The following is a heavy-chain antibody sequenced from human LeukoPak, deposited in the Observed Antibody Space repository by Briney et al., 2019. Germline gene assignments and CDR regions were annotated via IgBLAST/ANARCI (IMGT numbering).Heavy chain of an antibody. CDR2: IYYSGST. CDR1: GGFISSYY. J-gene: IGHJ4*02. CDR3: ARKRRGYCSSTSCYEEDDY. D-gene: IGHD2-2*01. Sequence: SETLSLTCTVSGGFISSYYWSWIRQPPGKGLEWIGYIYYSGSTNYNPSLKSRVTISVDTSKNQFSLKLSSVTAADTAVYYCARKRRGYCSSTSCYEEDDYWGQGTLVTVSS. V-gene: IGHV4-59*01.